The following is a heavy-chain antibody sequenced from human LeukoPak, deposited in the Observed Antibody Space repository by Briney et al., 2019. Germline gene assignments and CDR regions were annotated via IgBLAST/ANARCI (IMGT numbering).Heavy chain of an antibody. CDR1: GFTFSSYS. Sequence: GGSLRLSCAASGFTFSSYSMNWVRQAPGKGLEWVSSISSGSSYIYYADSVKGRFTISRDNAKNSLYLQMNSLRAEDTAVYYCARDYYGSGSSDYWGQEPWSPSPQ. CDR3: ARDYYGSGSSDY. CDR2: ISSGSSYI. J-gene: IGHJ4*01. V-gene: IGHV3-21*01. D-gene: IGHD3-10*01.